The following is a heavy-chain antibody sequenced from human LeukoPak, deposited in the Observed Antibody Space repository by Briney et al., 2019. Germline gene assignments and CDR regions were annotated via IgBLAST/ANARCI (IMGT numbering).Heavy chain of an antibody. CDR2: ISYDGSNK. CDR1: GFTFSSYA. Sequence: GSLRLSCAASGFTFSSYAMNWVRQAPGKGLEWVAVISYDGSNKYYADSVKGRFTISRDNSKNTLYLQMNSLRAEDTAVYYCARDAVVAAVYLSGIDYWGQGTLVTVSS. CDR3: ARDAVVAAVYLSGIDY. D-gene: IGHD2-15*01. V-gene: IGHV3-30-3*01. J-gene: IGHJ4*02.